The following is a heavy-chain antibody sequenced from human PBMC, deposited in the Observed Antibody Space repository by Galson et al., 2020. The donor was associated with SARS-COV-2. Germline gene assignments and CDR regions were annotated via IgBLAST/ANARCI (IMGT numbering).Heavy chain of an antibody. CDR1: GGNFRNYA. Sequence: SVKVSCKASGGNFRNYAINWVRQAPGQGLEWLGGIVPIFGTALYAQKFQGRVTITADKSTSTAYMELSSLRSDESAVYYCARSVREARYCESSERNYDAFDIWGQGTLVTISS. J-gene: IGHJ3*02. V-gene: IGHV1-69*06. D-gene: IGHD3-22*01. CDR3: ARSVREARYCESSERNYDAFDI. CDR2: IVPIFGTA.